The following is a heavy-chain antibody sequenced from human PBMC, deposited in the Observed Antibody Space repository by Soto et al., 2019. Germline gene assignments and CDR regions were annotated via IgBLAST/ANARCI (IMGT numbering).Heavy chain of an antibody. CDR1: GDSVSSNSAA. Sequence: PSQTLSLTCAISGDSVSSNSAAWNWIRQSPSRGLEWLGRTYYRSKWYNDYAVSVKSRITISTAYMELSRLRSDDTAVYYCARDGFRDSTGGLFDYWGQGTLVTVSS. J-gene: IGHJ4*02. V-gene: IGHV6-1*01. D-gene: IGHD4-17*01. CDR3: ARDGFRDSTGGLFDY. CDR2: TYYRSKWYN.